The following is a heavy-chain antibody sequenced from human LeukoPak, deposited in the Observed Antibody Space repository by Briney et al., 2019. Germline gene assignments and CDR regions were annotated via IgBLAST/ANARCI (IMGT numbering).Heavy chain of an antibody. J-gene: IGHJ6*02. CDR3: ARGGSPEGYYYYGMDV. D-gene: IGHD3-10*01. V-gene: IGHV1-2*06. Sequence: ASVKVSCKASGYTFTGYYMHWVRQAPGQGLEWMGRINPNSGGTNYAQKFQGRVTMTRDTSISTAYMELSRLRSDDTAVYYCARGGSPEGYYYYGMDVWGQGTTVTVSS. CDR1: GYTFTGYY. CDR2: INPNSGGT.